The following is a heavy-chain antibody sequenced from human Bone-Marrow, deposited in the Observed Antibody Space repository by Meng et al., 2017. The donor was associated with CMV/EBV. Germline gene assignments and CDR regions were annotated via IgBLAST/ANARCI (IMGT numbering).Heavy chain of an antibody. V-gene: IGHV1-2*02. D-gene: IGHD3-3*01. CDR1: GYTFTGYY. CDR3: ASGSYDFWSGYLLDH. J-gene: IGHJ4*02. Sequence: ASVKVSCKASGYTFTGYYMHWVRQAPGQGLEWMGWINPNSGGTNYAQKFQGRVTMTRDTSISTAYMELSRLRSDDTAVYYCASGSYDFWSGYLLDHWGQGTLATVSS. CDR2: INPNSGGT.